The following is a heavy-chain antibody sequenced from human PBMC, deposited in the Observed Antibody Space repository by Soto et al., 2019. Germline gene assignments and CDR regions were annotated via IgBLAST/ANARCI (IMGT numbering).Heavy chain of an antibody. CDR1: GFTFSSYA. CDR2: ISGSGGST. Sequence: GGSLRLSCAASGFTFSSYAMSWVRQAPGKGLEWFSAISGSGGSTYYADSVKGRFTISRDNSKNTLYLQMNSLRAEDTAVYYCATTYYYDSSGYYYPYYFDYWGQGTLVTVSS. CDR3: ATTYYYDSSGYYYPYYFDY. J-gene: IGHJ4*02. D-gene: IGHD3-22*01. V-gene: IGHV3-23*01.